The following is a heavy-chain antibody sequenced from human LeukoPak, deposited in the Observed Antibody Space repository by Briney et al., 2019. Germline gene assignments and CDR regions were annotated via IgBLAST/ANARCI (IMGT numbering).Heavy chain of an antibody. CDR1: GGSINTYY. V-gene: IGHV4-59*01. D-gene: IGHD5-18*01. J-gene: IGHJ4*02. CDR3: ARHDHGYSSGRFDY. Sequence: PSETLSLTCTVSGGSINTYYWSWLRQSPGKGLEWIGFISYSGGTDYNPSLQGRVTMSVDTSKNQFSLKLSSVTAADTAVYYCARHDHGYSSGRFDYWGQGILVTVSS. CDR2: ISYSGGT.